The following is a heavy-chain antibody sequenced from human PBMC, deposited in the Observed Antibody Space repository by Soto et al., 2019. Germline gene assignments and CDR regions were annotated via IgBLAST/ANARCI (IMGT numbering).Heavy chain of an antibody. CDR3: SRDSEVYAVGYDN. D-gene: IGHD2-8*01. CDR2: TSFDGSNR. J-gene: IGHJ4*02. CDR1: VSSFVAYP. Sequence: PGGSLVPSSEASVSSFVAYPLHWSGQSPGKGGEWGSITSFDGSNRDYAEAVKGRHTFSRDNPKNTVYLKMKSLRHEDPAGSYYSRDSEVYAVGYDNWGQGTLVPVSS. V-gene: IGHV3-30*01.